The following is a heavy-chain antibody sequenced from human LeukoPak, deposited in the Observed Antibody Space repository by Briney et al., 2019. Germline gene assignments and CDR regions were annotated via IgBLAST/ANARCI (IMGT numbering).Heavy chain of an antibody. Sequence: GASVKVSFKVSVYTLTQLSMHWVRQTAGRGLAWVGGFDPEDGETIYAQQFQGRVTMTEDTSTDTAYMELSSLRSEDTAVYYCATVLETLHYYYYLDVWGKGPTVTVSS. CDR1: VYTLTQLS. CDR2: FDPEDGET. J-gene: IGHJ6*03. D-gene: IGHD1-1*01. CDR3: ATVLETLHYYYYLDV. V-gene: IGHV1-24*01.